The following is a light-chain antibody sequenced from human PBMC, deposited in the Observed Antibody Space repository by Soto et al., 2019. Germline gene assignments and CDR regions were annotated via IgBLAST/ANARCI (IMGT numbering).Light chain of an antibody. CDR2: GAS. CDR3: QQYNNWPLT. Sequence: IVITQSPATLYVSPGETATLSCRAPQNIIRNLAWYGHKPGQPPSLLIYGASPRDTGIPALFSRSGAGTECTLTISSLQSEDFPVSSCQQYNNWPLTFGQGTRLEI. J-gene: IGKJ5*01. V-gene: IGKV3-15*01. CDR1: QNIIRN.